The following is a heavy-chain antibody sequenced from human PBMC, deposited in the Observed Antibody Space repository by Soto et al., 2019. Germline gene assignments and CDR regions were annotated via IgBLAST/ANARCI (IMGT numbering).Heavy chain of an antibody. D-gene: IGHD3-22*01. CDR2: IIPNNGGT. V-gene: IGHV1-2*02. Sequence: ASVKVSCKASGYTFTGYYMHWVRQAPGQGLEWMGWIIPNNGGTKYAQKFQDRVTMTRDTSISTAYMELSRLRSDDTAVYYCARGTFDSSGDYFAGWFGPWGQGTLVTVSS. CDR1: GYTFTGYY. CDR3: ARGTFDSSGDYFAGWFGP. J-gene: IGHJ5*02.